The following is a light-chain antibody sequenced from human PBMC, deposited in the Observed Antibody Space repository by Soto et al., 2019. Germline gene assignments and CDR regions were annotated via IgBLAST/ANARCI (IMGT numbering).Light chain of an antibody. CDR3: QHRSNWPT. J-gene: IGKJ1*01. CDR1: QSVSSY. CDR2: DAS. V-gene: IGKV3-11*01. Sequence: EIVLTQSPATLSLSPGERATLSCRARQSVSSYLAWYQQKPGQAPRLLIYDASNRATGIQARFSGSGSGTDFTLTISSLEPEDCAVYYCQHRSNWPTFGQGTQVEI.